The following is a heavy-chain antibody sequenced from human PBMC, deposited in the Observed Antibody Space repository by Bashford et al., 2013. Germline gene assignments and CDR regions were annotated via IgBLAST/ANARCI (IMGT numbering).Heavy chain of an antibody. CDR3: ARAGCGGDCLFTRYYYGMDV. J-gene: IGHJ6*02. D-gene: IGHD2-21*02. Sequence: GGSLRLSCAASGFTFSSYWMHWVRQAPGKGLVWVSRINSDGSSTSYADSVKGRFTISRDNAKNTLYLQMNSLRAEDTAVYYCARAGCGGDCLFTRYYYGMDVWGQGTTVTVSS. CDR2: INSDGSST. V-gene: IGHV3-74*01. CDR1: GFTFSSYW.